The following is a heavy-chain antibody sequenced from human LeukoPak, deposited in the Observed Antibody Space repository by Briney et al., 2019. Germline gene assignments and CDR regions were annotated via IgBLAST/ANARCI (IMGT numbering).Heavy chain of an antibody. CDR2: IKEDGSVK. CDR3: ARQWGWFTSGWWLDTLDV. CDR1: GFTFSSYG. J-gene: IGHJ3*01. Sequence: GGSLRLSCAASGFTFSSYGMSWVRQAPGKGLEWVANIKEDGSVKNYADSVKGRFTISRDNAKNSLYLEINCLRAEDTAVYYCARQWGWFTSGWWLDTLDVWGQGSMVIVSS. V-gene: IGHV3-7*01. D-gene: IGHD6-19*01.